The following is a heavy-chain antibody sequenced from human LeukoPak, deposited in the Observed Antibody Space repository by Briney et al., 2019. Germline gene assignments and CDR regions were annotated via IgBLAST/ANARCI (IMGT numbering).Heavy chain of an antibody. V-gene: IGHV4-39*07. Sequence: SETLSLTCTVSGGSISSSSYYWGWIRQPPGKGLEWIGSIYYSGSTYYNPSLKSRVTISVDTSKNQFSLKLSSVTAADTAVYYCALTARYCSSTSCYEGIDYWGQGTLVTVSS. CDR3: ALTARYCSSTSCYEGIDY. CDR2: IYYSGST. J-gene: IGHJ4*02. D-gene: IGHD2-2*01. CDR1: GGSISSSSYY.